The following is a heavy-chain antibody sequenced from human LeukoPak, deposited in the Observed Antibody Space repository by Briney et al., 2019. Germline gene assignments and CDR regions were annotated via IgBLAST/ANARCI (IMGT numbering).Heavy chain of an antibody. J-gene: IGHJ5*02. CDR2: ISSSSTYI. CDR3: ARGRYDFYSGQSPFDP. CDR1: GFTFSSYS. V-gene: IGHV3-21*01. Sequence: PGGSLRLSCAASGFTFSSYSMNWVRQAPGKGLEWVSSISSSSTYIYYADSVKGRFTISRDNAKNSLYLQMNSLRADDTAVYYCARGRYDFYSGQSPFDPWGQGTLVTVSS. D-gene: IGHD3-3*01.